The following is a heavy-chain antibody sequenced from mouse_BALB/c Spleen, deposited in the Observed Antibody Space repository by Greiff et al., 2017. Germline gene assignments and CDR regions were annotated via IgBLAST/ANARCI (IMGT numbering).Heavy chain of an antibody. Sequence: DVKLVESGGGLVQPGGSLRLSCATSGFTFTDYYMSWVRQPPGKALEWLGFIRNKANGYTTEYSASVKGRFTISRDNSQSILYLQMNTLRAEDSATYYCARVAGALLVAGYYAMDYWGQGTSVTVSS. CDR1: GFTFTDYY. D-gene: IGHD6-2*01. CDR3: ARVAGALLVAGYYAMDY. V-gene: IGHV7-3*02. J-gene: IGHJ4*01. CDR2: IRNKANGYTT.